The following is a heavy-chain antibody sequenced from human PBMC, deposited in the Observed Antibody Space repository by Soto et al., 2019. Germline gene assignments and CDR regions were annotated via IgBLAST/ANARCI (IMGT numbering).Heavy chain of an antibody. CDR2: INHSGST. CDR3: ARARPRERVAGVNWFDP. CDR1: GGSISSGGYS. D-gene: IGHD3-16*01. Sequence: QLQLQESGSGLVKPSQTLSLTCAVSGGSISSGGYSWSWIRQPPGKGLEWIGEINHSGSTNYNPSLKSRVTISVDTSKNQFSLKLSSVTAADTAVYYCARARPRERVAGVNWFDPWGQGTLVTVSS. J-gene: IGHJ5*02. V-gene: IGHV4-30-2*01.